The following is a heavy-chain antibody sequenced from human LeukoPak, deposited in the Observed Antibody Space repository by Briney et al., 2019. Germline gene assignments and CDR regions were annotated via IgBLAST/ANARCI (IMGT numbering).Heavy chain of an antibody. CDR2: ISAYNGNT. Sequence: ASVKVSCKASGYTFTSYGISWVRQAPGQGLEWMGWISAYNGNTNYAQKFQGRVTMTRDTSISTAYMELSRLRSDDTAVYYCARTSGIALDPWGQGTLVTVSS. V-gene: IGHV1-18*01. J-gene: IGHJ5*02. CDR3: ARTSGIALDP. CDR1: GYTFTSYG. D-gene: IGHD3-10*01.